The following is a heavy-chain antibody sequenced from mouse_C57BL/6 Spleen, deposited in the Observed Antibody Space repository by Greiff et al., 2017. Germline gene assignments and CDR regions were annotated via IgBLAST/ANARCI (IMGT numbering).Heavy chain of an antibody. CDR1: GYTFTDYE. CDR3: TRDGNYEGWFAY. J-gene: IGHJ3*01. V-gene: IGHV1-15*01. D-gene: IGHD2-1*01. Sequence: QVQLKESGAELVRPGASVTLSCKASGYTFTDYEMHWVKQTPVHGLEWIGAIDPETGGTAYNQKFKGKAILTADKSSSTAYMELRSLTSEDSAVYYCTRDGNYEGWFAYWGQGTLVTVSA. CDR2: IDPETGGT.